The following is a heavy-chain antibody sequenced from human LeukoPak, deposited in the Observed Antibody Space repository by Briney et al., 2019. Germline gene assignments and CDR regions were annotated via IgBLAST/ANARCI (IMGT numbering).Heavy chain of an antibody. J-gene: IGHJ4*02. CDR1: GGSFSGYS. CDR2: INHSGST. V-gene: IGHV4-34*01. Sequence: SETLSLTCAVYGGSFSGYSWSWIRQPPGKGLEWIGEINHSGSTNYNPSLKSRVTISVDTSKNQFSLKLSSVTTADTAVYYCARTYVDTAMVTGEFDYWGQGTLVTVSS. D-gene: IGHD5-18*01. CDR3: ARTYVDTAMVTGEFDY.